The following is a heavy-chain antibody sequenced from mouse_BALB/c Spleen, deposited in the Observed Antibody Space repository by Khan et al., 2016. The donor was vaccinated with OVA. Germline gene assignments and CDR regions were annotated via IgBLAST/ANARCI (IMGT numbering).Heavy chain of an antibody. CDR2: INTYTGEP. J-gene: IGHJ1*01. CDR1: GYTFTNYG. Sequence: QIQLVQSGPELKKPGETVKISCKASGYTFTNYGMNWVKQAPGKGLKWMGWINTYTGEPTYADDFKGRFAFSLETSASTAYLQISNLKNEDMATCVCARTYYSYDRYFDVWGAGTTVTVSS. V-gene: IGHV9-1*02. CDR3: ARTYYSYDRYFDV. D-gene: IGHD2-14*01.